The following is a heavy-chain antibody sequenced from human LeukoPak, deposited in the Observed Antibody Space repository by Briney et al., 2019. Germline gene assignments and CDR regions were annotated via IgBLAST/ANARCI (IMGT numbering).Heavy chain of an antibody. CDR1: GYTFTSYG. D-gene: IGHD4-23*01. CDR3: AKDDTMVGDH. J-gene: IGHJ4*02. CDR2: ISAYNGNA. V-gene: IGHV1-18*01. Sequence: ASVKVSCKASGYTFTSYGISWVRQAPGQGLEWMGWISAYNGNANYAQNLQGRVIMTTDTSTNTAYMELRSLRSDDTAVYYCAKDDTMVGDHWGQGTLVTVSS.